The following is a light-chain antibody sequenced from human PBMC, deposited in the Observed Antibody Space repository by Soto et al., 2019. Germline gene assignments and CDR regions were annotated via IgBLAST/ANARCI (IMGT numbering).Light chain of an antibody. V-gene: IGLV2-14*01. CDR1: GSDVGGYDY. J-gene: IGLJ1*01. CDR2: EVT. Sequence: QSVLTQPASVSGSPGQSITISCTGTGSDVGGYDYVSWYQHHPGKAPKVMIYEVTNRPSGVSNRFSGSKSGNTASLTISGLLAEDEADYYCSSYTSSSTDVFGTGTKLTAL. CDR3: SSYTSSSTDV.